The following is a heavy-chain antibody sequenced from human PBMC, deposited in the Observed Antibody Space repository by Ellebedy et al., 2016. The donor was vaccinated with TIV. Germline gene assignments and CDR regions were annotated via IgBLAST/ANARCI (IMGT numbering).Heavy chain of an antibody. D-gene: IGHD3-3*01. CDR1: GGSITSYY. J-gene: IGHJ5*02. CDR2: INHSGST. V-gene: IGHV4-34*01. Sequence: MPSETLSLTCTVSGGSITSYYWSWIRQPPGKGLEWIGEINHSGSTNYNTSLKSRVTISVDTSKNHFALKLSSVTAADTAVYFCARHNFGNFLGGWFDPWGRGTLVIVSS. CDR3: ARHNFGNFLGGWFDP.